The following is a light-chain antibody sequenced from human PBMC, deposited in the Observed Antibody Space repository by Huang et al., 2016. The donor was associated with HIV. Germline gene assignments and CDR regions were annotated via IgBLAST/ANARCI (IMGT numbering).Light chain of an antibody. CDR1: QSLLHSNGYNY. J-gene: IGKJ2*01. CDR2: LGS. Sequence: DIVMTQSPLSLPVTPGEPASMSCRSSQSLLHSNGYNYLGWYLQKPGQSPQLLIYLGSHRASGVPYRFSGSGSGTDFALKISRVEAEDVGIYYCMQALQTPPYTFGQGTKLEIK. V-gene: IGKV2-28*01. CDR3: MQALQTPPYT.